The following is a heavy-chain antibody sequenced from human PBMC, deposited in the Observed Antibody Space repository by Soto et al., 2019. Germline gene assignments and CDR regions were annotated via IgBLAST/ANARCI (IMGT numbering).Heavy chain of an antibody. J-gene: IGHJ5*02. CDR2: ISSYSSYT. V-gene: IGHV3-11*03. CDR1: GFTFSDYY. D-gene: IGHD3-22*01. Sequence: SLRLSCAASGFTFSDYYMSWIRQAPGKGLECISYISSYSSYTNYVDSVKGRFTISRDNAKSSLYLHMNSLRAEDTAVYYCASLKSDSSRDNTNWFDPWGQGTLVTVSS. CDR3: ASLKSDSSRDNTNWFDP.